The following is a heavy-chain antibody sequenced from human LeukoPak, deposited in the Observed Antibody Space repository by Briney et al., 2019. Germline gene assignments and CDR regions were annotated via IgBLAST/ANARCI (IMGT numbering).Heavy chain of an antibody. J-gene: IGHJ6*03. Sequence: SETLTLTCSVYGGSFSGYYCSWIRQPPGKGLEWIGEINHSGSTNYNPSLKSRVTISVDTSKNQFSLKLSSVTAADTAVYYCARGRPQREHYYYYYYMDVWGKGTTVTVSS. D-gene: IGHD1-26*01. CDR3: ARGRPQREHYYYYYYMDV. V-gene: IGHV4-34*01. CDR1: GGSFSGYY. CDR2: INHSGST.